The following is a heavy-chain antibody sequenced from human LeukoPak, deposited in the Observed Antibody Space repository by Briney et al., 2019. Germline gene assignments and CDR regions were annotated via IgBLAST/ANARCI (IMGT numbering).Heavy chain of an antibody. CDR1: GFTVSSTY. CDR2: IRKQDGTT. Sequence: PGGSLRLSCAASGFTVSSTYMSWVRQAPGKGLEWVGFIRKQDGTTEYAASVRGRFTISRDESNRIAYLQMNSLKTEDTAVYHCNRWHISGVSYSNVWGQGTLVTVSS. D-gene: IGHD2-15*01. V-gene: IGHV3-71*01. CDR3: NRWHISGVSYSNV. J-gene: IGHJ4*02.